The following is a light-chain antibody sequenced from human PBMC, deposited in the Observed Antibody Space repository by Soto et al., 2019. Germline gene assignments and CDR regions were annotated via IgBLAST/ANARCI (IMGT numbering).Light chain of an antibody. V-gene: IGKV3-20*01. Sequence: IVMPKSPATLSVSPGGRATLSCRASQGVSSSYLAWYQQKPGQAPRLLIYGASSRATGIPDRFSGSGSGTDFTLTISRLEPEDFAVYYCQQYGSSPWTFGQGTKVDIK. CDR3: QQYGSSPWT. J-gene: IGKJ1*01. CDR2: GAS. CDR1: QGVSSSY.